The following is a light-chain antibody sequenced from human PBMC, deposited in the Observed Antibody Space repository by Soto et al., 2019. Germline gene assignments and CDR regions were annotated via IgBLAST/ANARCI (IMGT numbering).Light chain of an antibody. CDR3: CSYAGSSTPYV. CDR2: EGS. V-gene: IGLV2-23*01. CDR1: SSDVGSYNL. J-gene: IGLJ1*01. Sequence: QSALAQPASVSGSPGQSITISCTGTSSDVGSYNLVSWYQQHPGKAPKLMIYEGSKRPSGVSNRFSGSKSGNTASLTISGLQAADEADHYCCSYAGSSTPYVFGTGTKVTVL.